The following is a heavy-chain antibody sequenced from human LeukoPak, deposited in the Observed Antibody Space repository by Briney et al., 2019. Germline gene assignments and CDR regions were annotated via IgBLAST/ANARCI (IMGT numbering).Heavy chain of an antibody. D-gene: IGHD2-2*01. CDR2: INHSGST. CDR3: ARGTLLYCSSTSCYPYYYGMDV. Sequence: PSETLSLTCAVYGGSFSGYYWSWIRQPPGKGLEWIGEINHSGSTNYNPSLESRVTISVDTSKNQFSLKLSSVTAADTAVYYCARGTLLYCSSTSCYPYYYGMDVWGQGTTVTVSS. V-gene: IGHV4-34*01. J-gene: IGHJ6*02. CDR1: GGSFSGYY.